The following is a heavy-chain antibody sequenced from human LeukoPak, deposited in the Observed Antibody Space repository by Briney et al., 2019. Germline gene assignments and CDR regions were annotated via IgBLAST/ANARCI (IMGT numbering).Heavy chain of an antibody. CDR2: IYSGGST. D-gene: IGHD4-23*01. J-gene: IGHJ2*01. V-gene: IGHV3-53*01. CDR1: GFTVSSNY. CDR3: AREVVTVRYFDL. Sequence: GGSLRLSCAASGFTVSSNYMSWVRQAPGKGLEWVSVIYSGGSTYYADSVKGRFTISRDNSKNTLYLQMNSLRAEDTAVYYCAREVVTVRYFDLWGRGTLVTVSS.